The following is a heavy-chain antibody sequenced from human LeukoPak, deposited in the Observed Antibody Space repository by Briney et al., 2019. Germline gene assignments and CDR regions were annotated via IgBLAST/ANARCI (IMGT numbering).Heavy chain of an antibody. Sequence: SVKVSCKASGGTFSSYAISWVRQAPGQGLEWMGGIIPIFGTANCAQKFQGRVTITTDESTSTAYMELSSLRSEDTAVYYCARGPDYYYYYMDVWGKGTTVTVSS. V-gene: IGHV1-69*05. CDR1: GGTFSSYA. CDR3: ARGPDYYYYYMDV. CDR2: IIPIFGTA. J-gene: IGHJ6*03.